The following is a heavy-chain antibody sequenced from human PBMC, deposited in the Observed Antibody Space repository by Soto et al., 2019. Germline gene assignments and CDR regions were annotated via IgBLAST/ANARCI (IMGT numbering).Heavy chain of an antibody. CDR1: GGSISSYY. J-gene: IGHJ4*02. Sequence: TDTLSLTCTVSGGSISSYYWSWIRQPPGKGLEWILYIYYSGSTNYNPSLKSRVTISVDASKNQFSLKLSSVTAADTAVYYCERDRSSTXWGQGTLVTVSX. CDR2: IYYSGST. V-gene: IGHV4-59*01. CDR3: ERDRSSTX.